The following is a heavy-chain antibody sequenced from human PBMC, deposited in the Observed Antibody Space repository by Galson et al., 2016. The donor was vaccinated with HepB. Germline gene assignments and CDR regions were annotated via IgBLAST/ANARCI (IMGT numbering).Heavy chain of an antibody. D-gene: IGHD3-10*01. J-gene: IGHJ4*02. CDR1: GYTFTDYS. CDR3: AMSRGYSPFDY. V-gene: IGHV1-3*01. Sequence: SVKVSCKASGYTFTDYSIQWVRQAPGQRLQWMAWIHAGNADTKFSQNFQGRVTITRDTSATTAYMELSSLRSEDTAVYYCAMSRGYSPFDYWGQGTLVTVSS. CDR2: IHAGNADT.